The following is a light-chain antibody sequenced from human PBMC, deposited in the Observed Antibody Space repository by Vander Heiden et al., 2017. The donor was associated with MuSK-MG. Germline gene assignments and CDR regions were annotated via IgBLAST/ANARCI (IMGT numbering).Light chain of an antibody. V-gene: IGKV1-39*01. Sequence: IQMTQSPSSLSASVGDSVTITCRASHSITSYLNWYQQRPGKAPKLLIYAASSLQSGVPSRFSGSGSGTDFTLTISSLQPEDFATYYCQQGYSTLLTWTFGQGTKVEIK. CDR2: AAS. CDR1: HSITSY. J-gene: IGKJ1*01. CDR3: QQGYSTLLTWT.